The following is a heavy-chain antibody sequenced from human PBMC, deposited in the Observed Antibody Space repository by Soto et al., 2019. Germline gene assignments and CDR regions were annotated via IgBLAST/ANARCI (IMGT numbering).Heavy chain of an antibody. D-gene: IGHD2-21*02. CDR1: GFTFSDYG. Sequence: SMRLPWAAAGFTFSDYGIHWVRQAQGKGLEWVAVISYDGSNKYYADSVKGRFTISRDNSKNTLYLQMNSLRAEDTAVYYCAKDFSLLVAAIRVSYYDHGLDVWGQGTTVTVFS. CDR2: ISYDGSNK. CDR3: AKDFSLLVAAIRVSYYDHGLDV. V-gene: IGHV3-30*18. J-gene: IGHJ6*02.